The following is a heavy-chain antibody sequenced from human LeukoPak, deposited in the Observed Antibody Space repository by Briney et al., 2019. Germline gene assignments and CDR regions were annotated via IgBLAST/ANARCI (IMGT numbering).Heavy chain of an antibody. CDR3: ARVGINFWSGNVVYYYYMDV. J-gene: IGHJ6*03. V-gene: IGHV1-69*13. Sequence: GASVKVSCKASGGTFSSYAISWVRQAPGQGLEWMGGIIPIFGTANYAQKFQGRVTITADESTSTAYMELSSLRSEDTAVYYCARVGINFWSGNVVYYYYMDVWGKGTTVTVSS. D-gene: IGHD3-3*01. CDR1: GGTFSSYA. CDR2: IIPIFGTA.